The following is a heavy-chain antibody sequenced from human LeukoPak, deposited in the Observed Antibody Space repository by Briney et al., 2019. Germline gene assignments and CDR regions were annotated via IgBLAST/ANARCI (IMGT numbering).Heavy chain of an antibody. Sequence: GGSLRLSCAASGFTFSSYAMYWVRQAPGKGLEWVAVMSYDGNTEYYADSVKGRFTISRDNSKNTLYLQMNSLRPEDTAVYYCARVSQQLGPTTYYYYGMDVWGQGTTVTASS. D-gene: IGHD6-13*01. CDR2: MSYDGNTE. CDR1: GFTFSSYA. CDR3: ARVSQQLGPTTYYYYGMDV. V-gene: IGHV3-30-3*01. J-gene: IGHJ6*02.